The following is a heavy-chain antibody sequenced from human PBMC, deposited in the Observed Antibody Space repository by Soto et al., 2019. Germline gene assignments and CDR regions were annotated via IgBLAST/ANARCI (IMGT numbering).Heavy chain of an antibody. D-gene: IGHD1-26*01. CDR2: INHSGST. V-gene: IGHV4-34*01. Sequence: SETLSLTCAVYGGSFSGYYWSWIRQPPGKGLGWIGEINHSGSTNYNPSLKSRVTISVXXXXXXFXLXLXXXTAAXTAVYYCARGGLLLVRYYYGMDVWGEATTVT. J-gene: IGHJ6*02. CDR3: ARGGLLLVRYYYGMDV. CDR1: GGSFSGYY.